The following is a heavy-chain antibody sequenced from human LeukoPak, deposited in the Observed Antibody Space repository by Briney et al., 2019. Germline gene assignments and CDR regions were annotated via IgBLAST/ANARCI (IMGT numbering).Heavy chain of an antibody. V-gene: IGHV4-39*01. Sequence: PSETLSLTCTVSGGSISSSSYYWGWIRQPPGKGLEWIGSIYYSGSIINNPSLKSRVTISVDTSKNQFSLKLNSVTAADTAVYYCARRRTMFGYFAGEFDYWGQGTLVTVSS. J-gene: IGHJ4*02. CDR3: ARRRTMFGYFAGEFDY. CDR1: GGSISSSSYY. CDR2: IYYSGSI. D-gene: IGHD3-10*02.